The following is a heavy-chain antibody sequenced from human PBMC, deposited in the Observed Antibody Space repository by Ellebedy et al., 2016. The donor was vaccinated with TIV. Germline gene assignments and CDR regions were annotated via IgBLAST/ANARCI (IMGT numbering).Heavy chain of an antibody. Sequence: PGGSLRLSCAASGFTFSDFNMHWFRQAPGKGLEWMARTSYYGTNKYYVDSVQGRATISKDNSKNILQLQMNRLGSDDTAVYYCERDGEFAPGGLDSWGQGTLVIVSS. CDR1: GFTFSDFN. CDR2: TSYYGTNK. CDR3: ERDGEFAPGGLDS. J-gene: IGHJ4*02. V-gene: IGHV3-30-3*01. D-gene: IGHD3-10*01.